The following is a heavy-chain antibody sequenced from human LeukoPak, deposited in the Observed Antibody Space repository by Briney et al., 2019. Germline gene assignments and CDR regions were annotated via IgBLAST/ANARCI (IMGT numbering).Heavy chain of an antibody. Sequence: SGPTLVKPTQTLTLTCTFSGFSLSTSGVGVGWIRQPPGKALEWLALIYWDDDKRYSPSLKSRLTITKDTSKNQVVLTMTNTDPVDTATYYCAHRRGIAVAGPFDYWGQGTLVTVSS. J-gene: IGHJ4*02. V-gene: IGHV2-5*02. CDR2: IYWDDDK. CDR1: GFSLSTSGVG. D-gene: IGHD6-19*01. CDR3: AHRRGIAVAGPFDY.